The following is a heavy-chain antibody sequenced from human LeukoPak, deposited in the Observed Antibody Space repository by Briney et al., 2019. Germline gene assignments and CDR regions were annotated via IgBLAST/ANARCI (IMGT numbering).Heavy chain of an antibody. Sequence: WRSLRLSCAASGFTFSSYAMHWVRQAPGKGLEWVAVISYDGSNKYYADSVKGRFTISRDNSKNTLYLQMNSLRAEDTAVYYCASAPEVSSGWDYWGQGTLVTVSS. D-gene: IGHD6-19*01. J-gene: IGHJ4*02. CDR2: ISYDGSNK. CDR3: ASAPEVSSGWDY. CDR1: GFTFSSYA. V-gene: IGHV3-30*04.